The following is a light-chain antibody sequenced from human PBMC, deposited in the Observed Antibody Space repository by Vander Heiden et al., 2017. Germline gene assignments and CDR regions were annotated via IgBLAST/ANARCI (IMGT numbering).Light chain of an antibody. V-gene: IGKV1-33*01. J-gene: IGKJ2*01. CDR1: QDIGDS. Sequence: DLQLTQSPPSPSASVCERVSVSSQWSQDIGDSGNWDQQKPGKAPKLLIYRTSNLEVGVPSRFSGSGSVTDFTFSISSMQPEDIATYYCQHYDDLRPMYTFGQGTKLE. CDR3: QHYDDLRPMYT. CDR2: RTS.